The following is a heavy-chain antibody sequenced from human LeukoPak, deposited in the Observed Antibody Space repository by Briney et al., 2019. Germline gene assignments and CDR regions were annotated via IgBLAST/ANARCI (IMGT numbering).Heavy chain of an antibody. D-gene: IGHD2-15*01. V-gene: IGHV4-59*01. J-gene: IGHJ4*02. CDR2: IYYSGST. CDR3: AREVEDNVDY. Sequence: NPSETLSLTCTVSGGSISSYYWSWIRQPPGKGLEWIGYIYYSGSTNYNPSLKSRVTISVDTSKNQFSLKLSSVTAADTAVYYCAREVEDNVDYWGQGTLVTVSS. CDR1: GGSISSYY.